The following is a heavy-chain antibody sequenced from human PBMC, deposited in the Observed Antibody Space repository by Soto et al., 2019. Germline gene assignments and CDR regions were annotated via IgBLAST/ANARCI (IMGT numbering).Heavy chain of an antibody. Sequence: GGSLRLSCAASGFTFSSYSMNWVRQAPGKGLEWVSYISSSSSTIYYADSVKGRFTISRDNAKNSLYLQMNSLRAEDTAVYYCEKDPYYDFWSGYPPRRDAFDIWGQGTMVTVSS. CDR2: ISSSSSTI. D-gene: IGHD3-3*01. J-gene: IGHJ3*02. CDR3: EKDPYYDFWSGYPPRRDAFDI. V-gene: IGHV3-48*01. CDR1: GFTFSSYS.